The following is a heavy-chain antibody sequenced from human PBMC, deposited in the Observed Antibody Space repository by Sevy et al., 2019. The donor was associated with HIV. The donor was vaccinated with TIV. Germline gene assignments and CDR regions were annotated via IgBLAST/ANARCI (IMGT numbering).Heavy chain of an antibody. J-gene: IGHJ4*02. Sequence: GGSLILSCAASGFTFSSYAMHWVRQAPGKGLEWVAVISYDGSNKYYADSVKGRFTISRDNSKNTLYLQMNSLRAEDTAVYYCARDYVIAAAGTIPDYWGQGTLVTVSS. D-gene: IGHD6-13*01. CDR1: GFTFSSYA. V-gene: IGHV3-30-3*01. CDR3: ARDYVIAAAGTIPDY. CDR2: ISYDGSNK.